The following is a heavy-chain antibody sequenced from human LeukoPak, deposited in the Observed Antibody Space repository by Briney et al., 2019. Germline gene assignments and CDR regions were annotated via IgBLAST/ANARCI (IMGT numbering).Heavy chain of an antibody. CDR3: ARHRSIIRANFDY. Sequence: SETLSLTCTVSGGSVSSGSYYWGWIRQPPGKGLEWIGSIYYSGGTYNNPSLKSRVTISVDTAKNQFSLKLNSVTAADTAVYYCARHRSIIRANFDYWGQGTLVTVSS. D-gene: IGHD5-12*01. CDR2: IYYSGGT. V-gene: IGHV4-39*01. J-gene: IGHJ4*02. CDR1: GGSVSSGSYY.